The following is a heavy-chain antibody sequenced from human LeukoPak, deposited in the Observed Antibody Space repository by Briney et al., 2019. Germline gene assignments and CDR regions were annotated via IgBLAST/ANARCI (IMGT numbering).Heavy chain of an antibody. CDR2: TWYDGSTK. J-gene: IGHJ6*02. Sequence: GGSLRVSCAASGFTFSTYAMSWVRQAPGKGLEWVAVTWYDGSTKYYADSVKGRFTISRDNSKNTLSLEMNSLRAEDTAVYYCARWGNYKVMDVWGQGTTVTVSS. CDR3: ARWGNYKVMDV. V-gene: IGHV3-33*08. CDR1: GFTFSTYA. D-gene: IGHD1-7*01.